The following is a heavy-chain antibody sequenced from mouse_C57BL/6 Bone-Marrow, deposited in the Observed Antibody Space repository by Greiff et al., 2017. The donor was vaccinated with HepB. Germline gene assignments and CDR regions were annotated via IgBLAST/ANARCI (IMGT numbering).Heavy chain of an antibody. Sequence: VKLQQPGAELVRPGTSVKLSCKASGYTFTSYWMHWVKQRPGQGLEWIGVIDPSDSYTNYNQKFKGKATLTVDTSSSTAYMQLSSLTSEDSAVYYCARRYYGSSGDYFDYWGQGTTLTVSS. J-gene: IGHJ2*01. CDR1: GYTFTSYW. V-gene: IGHV1-59*01. CDR3: ARRYYGSSGDYFDY. CDR2: IDPSDSYT. D-gene: IGHD1-1*01.